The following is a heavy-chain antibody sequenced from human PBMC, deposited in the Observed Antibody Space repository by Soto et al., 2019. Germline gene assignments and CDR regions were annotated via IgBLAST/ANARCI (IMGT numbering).Heavy chain of an antibody. V-gene: IGHV3-9*01. CDR2: ISWNSGSI. Sequence: GGSLRLSCAASGFTFDDYAMHWVRQAPGKGLEWVSGISWNSGSIGYADSVKGRFTISRDNAKNSLYLQMNSLRAEDTALYYCAKGSADTVLGAFDIWGQGTMVTVSS. J-gene: IGHJ3*02. CDR3: AKGSADTVLGAFDI. CDR1: GFTFDDYA. D-gene: IGHD3-16*01.